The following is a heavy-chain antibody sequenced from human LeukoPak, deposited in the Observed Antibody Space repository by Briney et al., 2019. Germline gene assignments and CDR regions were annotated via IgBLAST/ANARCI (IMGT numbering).Heavy chain of an antibody. D-gene: IGHD6-13*01. CDR1: GGSISSGGYS. CDR3: ARAIAAAGLDY. Sequence: SETLSLTCAVSGGSISSGGYSWSWIRQHPGKGLEWIGYIYYSGSTYYNPSLKSRVTISVDTSKNQFSLKLSSVTAADTAVYYCARAIAAAGLDYWGQGTLVTVSS. V-gene: IGHV4-31*11. CDR2: IYYSGST. J-gene: IGHJ4*02.